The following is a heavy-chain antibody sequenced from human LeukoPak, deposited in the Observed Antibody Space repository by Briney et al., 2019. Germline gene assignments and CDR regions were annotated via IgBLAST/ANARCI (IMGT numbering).Heavy chain of an antibody. Sequence: SVKVSCKASGGTFSSYAISWVRQAPGQGLEWMGGIIPSLGTANYAQKFQGRVTITAGKSTSTAYMELSSLRSEDTAVYYCARDRKLAYCSSTSCYYYYMDVWGKGTTVTVSS. V-gene: IGHV1-69*06. CDR1: GGTFSSYA. CDR2: IIPSLGTA. D-gene: IGHD2-2*01. J-gene: IGHJ6*03. CDR3: ARDRKLAYCSSTSCYYYYMDV.